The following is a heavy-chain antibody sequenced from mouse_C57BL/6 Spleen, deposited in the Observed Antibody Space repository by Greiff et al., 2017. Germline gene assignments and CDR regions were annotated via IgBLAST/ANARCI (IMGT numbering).Heavy chain of an antibody. Sequence: DVQLVESGEGLVKPGGSLKLSCAASGFTFSSYAMSWVRQTPEKRLEWVAYISSGGDYIYYADTVKGRFTISRDNASNTLYLQMSSLKSEATAMYYCTREGYSNYYAMDYWGQGTSVTVSS. CDR2: ISSGGDYI. CDR3: TREGYSNYYAMDY. D-gene: IGHD2-5*01. V-gene: IGHV5-9-1*02. J-gene: IGHJ4*01. CDR1: GFTFSSYA.